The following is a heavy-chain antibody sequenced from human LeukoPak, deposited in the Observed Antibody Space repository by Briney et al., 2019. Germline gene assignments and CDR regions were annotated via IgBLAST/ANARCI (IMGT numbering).Heavy chain of an antibody. CDR1: GYTFINYD. D-gene: IGHD2-2*01. Sequence: ASVKVSCKASGYTFINYDINWVRQVTGQGLEWMGWMNPNSGNTGFAQKFQGRISITRDTSINTAYMELSSLRSEDTAVYYCARVVVVVPAWGFDYWGQGTLVTVSS. CDR2: MNPNSGNT. CDR3: ARVVVVVPAWGFDY. J-gene: IGHJ4*02. V-gene: IGHV1-8*03.